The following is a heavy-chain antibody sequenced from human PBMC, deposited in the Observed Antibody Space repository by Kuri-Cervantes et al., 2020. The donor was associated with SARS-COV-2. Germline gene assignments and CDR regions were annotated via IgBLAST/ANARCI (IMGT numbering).Heavy chain of an antibody. Sequence: SETLSLTCTVSGGSVRSGSYYWSWIRQPPGKGLEWLGYMYCTGSTNYNPSLKSRVTISVDTSKNQFSLKLSSVTAADTAVYYCARDLPGYCSGGSCGGQFGYWGQGTLVTVSS. D-gene: IGHD2-15*01. CDR1: GGSVRSGSYY. CDR3: ARDLPGYCSGGSCGGQFGY. V-gene: IGHV4-61*01. J-gene: IGHJ4*02. CDR2: MYCTGST.